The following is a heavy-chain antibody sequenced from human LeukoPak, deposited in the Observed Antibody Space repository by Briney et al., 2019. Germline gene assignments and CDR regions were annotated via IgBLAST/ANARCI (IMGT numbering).Heavy chain of an antibody. J-gene: IGHJ4*02. CDR2: ISPYNGNT. D-gene: IGHD5-24*01. CDR1: GYAFTNYV. V-gene: IGHV1-18*01. CDR3: ASLKTDGYFDY. Sequence: ASVKVSCKASGYAFTNYVISWVRQAPGQGLEWMGWISPYNGNTNYAQKFRGRVTMTTDTSTSTAYMELRSLRSDDTAVYYCASLKTDGYFDYWGQGTLVTVSS.